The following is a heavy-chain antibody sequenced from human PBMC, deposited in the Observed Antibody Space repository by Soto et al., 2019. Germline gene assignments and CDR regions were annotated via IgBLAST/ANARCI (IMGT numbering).Heavy chain of an antibody. CDR1: GGSISSSSYY. CDR2: IYYSGST. Sequence: SETLSLTCTVSGGSISSSSYYWGWIRQPPGKGLEWIGSIYYSGSTYYNPSLKSRVTISVDTSKNQFSLKLSSVTAADTAVYYCARQLLLHDAFDIWGQGTMVTVSS. J-gene: IGHJ3*02. D-gene: IGHD2-21*01. V-gene: IGHV4-39*01. CDR3: ARQLLLHDAFDI.